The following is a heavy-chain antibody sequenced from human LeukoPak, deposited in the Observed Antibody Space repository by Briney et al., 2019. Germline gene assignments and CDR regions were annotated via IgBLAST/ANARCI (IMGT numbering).Heavy chain of an antibody. CDR2: VYNNGDT. V-gene: IGHV4-4*07. D-gene: IGHD6-19*01. J-gene: IGHJ4*02. CDR1: GGSTTSYY. Sequence: SETLSLTCLVSGGSTTSYYWSWIRQPAGKGLEWIGRVYNNGDTSYNPSLKSRVTISADPSKNQFSLRLTSVTAADTAVYYCARGTDWYDYWGQGILDTVSS. CDR3: ARGTDWYDY.